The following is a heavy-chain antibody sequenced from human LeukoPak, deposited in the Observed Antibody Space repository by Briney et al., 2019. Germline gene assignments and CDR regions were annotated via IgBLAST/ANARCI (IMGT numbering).Heavy chain of an antibody. D-gene: IGHD3-22*01. CDR1: GFTFSSYS. CDR2: ISSSSSYI. V-gene: IGHV3-21*04. Sequence: GGSLRLSCAASGFTFSSYSMNWVRQAPGKGLEWVSSISSSSSYIYYADSVKGRFTISRDNAKNSLYLQMNSLKTEDTAVYYCTSPETYYYDSSGYLDAFDIWGQGTMVTVSS. CDR3: TSPETYYYDSSGYLDAFDI. J-gene: IGHJ3*02.